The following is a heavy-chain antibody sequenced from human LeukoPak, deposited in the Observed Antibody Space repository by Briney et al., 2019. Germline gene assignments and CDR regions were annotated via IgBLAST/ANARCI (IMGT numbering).Heavy chain of an antibody. J-gene: IGHJ5*02. Sequence: GASVKVSCKASGYTFTGYYMHWVRQATGQGLEWVGWMNLNTGNTVYAQKFQGRVTMTRDTSISTAYMELSSLTSEDTAVYYCARNRNGLDPWGQGTLVTVSS. D-gene: IGHD2-8*01. CDR3: ARNRNGLDP. CDR2: MNLNTGNT. V-gene: IGHV1-8*02. CDR1: GYTFTGYY.